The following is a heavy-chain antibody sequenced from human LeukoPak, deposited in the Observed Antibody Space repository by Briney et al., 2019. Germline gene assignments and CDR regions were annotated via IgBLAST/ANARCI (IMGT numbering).Heavy chain of an antibody. D-gene: IGHD6-19*01. J-gene: IGHJ3*02. CDR2: INPNSGGT. Sequence: ASVKVSFKASGYTFTDYYIHWVRQAPGQGLEWMGWINPNSGGTNYVQKFQGRVTMARDTSISTAYMELTSLKSDDTAVYFCAADSSGWSDDSLDIWGQGTMATVSS. CDR3: AADSSGWSDDSLDI. V-gene: IGHV1-2*02. CDR1: GYTFTDYY.